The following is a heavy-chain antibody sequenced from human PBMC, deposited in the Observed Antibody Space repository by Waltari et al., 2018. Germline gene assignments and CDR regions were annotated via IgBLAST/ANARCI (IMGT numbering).Heavy chain of an antibody. J-gene: IGHJ6*02. CDR3: ANNLLVGIQPYYYYGMDV. V-gene: IGHV3-30-3*01. CDR2: ISYDGSNK. CDR1: GFNFSRYA. D-gene: IGHD1-1*01. Sequence: QVQLVESGGGVVQPGRSLRLSCAASGFNFSRYAMHWVRQAPGTGLEWVAVISYDGSNKYYADSVKGRFTISRDNSKNTLYLQMNSLRAEDTAVYYCANNLLVGIQPYYYYGMDVWGQGTTVTVSS.